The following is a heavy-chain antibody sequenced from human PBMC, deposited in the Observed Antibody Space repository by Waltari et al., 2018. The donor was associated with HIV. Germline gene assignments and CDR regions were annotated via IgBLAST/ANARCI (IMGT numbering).Heavy chain of an antibody. V-gene: IGHV3-53*01. J-gene: IGHJ5*02. CDR1: GFSVISNS. Sequence: EVQLVESGGGLIQPGESLRLSCAASGFSVISNSISWVRQAPGKGLEGVSMSQDYGTTNYADSVKGRFNTARDEFKNIVYRQMNSLGVEDTAFYYCARLVSWFNPWGPGTLVTVSS. CDR3: ARLVSWFNP. CDR2: SQDYGTT. D-gene: IGHD1-26*01.